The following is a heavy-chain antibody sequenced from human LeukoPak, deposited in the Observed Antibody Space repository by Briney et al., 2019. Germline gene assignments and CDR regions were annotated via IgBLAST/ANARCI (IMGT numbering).Heavy chain of an antibody. J-gene: IGHJ4*02. CDR1: GLTFSSYS. D-gene: IGHD3-22*01. CDR2: ISSSSYI. V-gene: IGHV3-21*04. Sequence: GSLRLSCAASGLTFSSYSMNWVRQAPGKGLEWVSSISSSSYIYYADSVKGRFTISRDNAKNSLYLQMNSLRAGDTALYYCAKDKRYESSGSFDYWGQGTLVTVSS. CDR3: AKDKRYESSGSFDY.